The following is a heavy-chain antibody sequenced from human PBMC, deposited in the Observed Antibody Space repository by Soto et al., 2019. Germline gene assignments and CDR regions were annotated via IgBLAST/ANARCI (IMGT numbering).Heavy chain of an antibody. CDR3: ARMGAGMARDYYGMDV. Sequence: SETLSLTCTVSGGSISSYYWSWIRQPPGKGLEWIGYIYYSGSTNYNPSLKSRVTISVDTSKNQFSLKLSSVTAADTAVYYCARMGAGMARDYYGMDVWGQGTTVTVYS. J-gene: IGHJ6*02. D-gene: IGHD3-16*01. CDR2: IYYSGST. CDR1: GGSISSYY. V-gene: IGHV4-59*01.